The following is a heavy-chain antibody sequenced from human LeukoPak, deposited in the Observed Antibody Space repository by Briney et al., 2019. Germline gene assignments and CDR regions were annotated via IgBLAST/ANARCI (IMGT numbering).Heavy chain of an antibody. J-gene: IGHJ4*02. D-gene: IGHD3-10*01. Sequence: KPGRSLRLSCAASGFTFSNAWMSWVRQAPGKGLEWVGRIKNKADGGTTDYAAPVKGRFTISRDDSKNTLYLQMNSLKTEDTALYYCTAYYYGSGSNYNDYWGQGTLVTVSS. V-gene: IGHV3-15*01. CDR1: GFTFSNAW. CDR2: IKNKADGGTT. CDR3: TAYYYGSGSNYNDY.